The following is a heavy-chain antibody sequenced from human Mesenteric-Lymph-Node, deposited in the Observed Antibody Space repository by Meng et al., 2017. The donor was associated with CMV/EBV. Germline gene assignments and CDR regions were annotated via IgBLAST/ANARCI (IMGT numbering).Heavy chain of an antibody. D-gene: IGHD3-3*01. V-gene: IGHV4-39*07. J-gene: IGHJ6*02. CDR3: ARGPKNVLRFLEWSHGGMDV. Sequence: SETLSLTCSVSGGSISRSGYYWGWIRQPPGKGREWIGTMYHAGSTYYNPSLKSRVTISVDTSKNQFSLKLSSVTAADTAVYYCARGPKNVLRFLEWSHGGMDVWGQGTTVTVSS. CDR2: MYHAGST. CDR1: GGSISRSGYY.